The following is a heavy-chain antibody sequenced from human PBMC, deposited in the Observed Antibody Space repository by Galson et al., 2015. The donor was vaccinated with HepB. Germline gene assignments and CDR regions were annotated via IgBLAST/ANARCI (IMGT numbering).Heavy chain of an antibody. Sequence: SLRLSCAASGFTFSSYGMHWVRQAPGKGLEWVAVIWYDGSNKYYADSVKGRFTISRDNSKNTLYLQMNSLRAEDTAVYYCARDRDYYGSGGTDAFDIWGQGTMVTVSS. V-gene: IGHV3-33*08. CDR2: IWYDGSNK. J-gene: IGHJ3*02. CDR1: GFTFSSYG. CDR3: ARDRDYYGSGGTDAFDI. D-gene: IGHD3-10*01.